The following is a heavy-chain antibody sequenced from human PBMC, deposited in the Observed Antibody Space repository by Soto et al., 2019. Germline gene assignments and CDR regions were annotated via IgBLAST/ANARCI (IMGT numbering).Heavy chain of an antibody. V-gene: IGHV3-74*01. CDR3: VTSEVDY. D-gene: IGHD6-6*01. CDR2: MNSDGSTT. CDR1: GFTFGNSW. Sequence: GGSLRLSCAASGFTFGNSWMHWVRQAPGKGLEWVSRMNSDGSTTDYADSVKGRFTVSRDNAKYTLYLQMNSLRAEDTPVYYGVTSEVDYWGPGTLVTVSS. J-gene: IGHJ4*02.